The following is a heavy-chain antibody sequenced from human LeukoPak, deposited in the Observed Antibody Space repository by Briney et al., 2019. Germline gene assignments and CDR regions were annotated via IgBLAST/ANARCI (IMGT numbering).Heavy chain of an antibody. CDR2: IKQDGSEK. CDR1: GFTFSSYG. Sequence: GGSLRLSCAASGFTFSSYGMHWVRQAPGKGLEWVANIKQDGSEKYYVDSVKGRFTISRDNAKNSLYLQMNSLRAEDTAVYYCAREPHGDFDYWGQGTLVTVSS. D-gene: IGHD4-17*01. J-gene: IGHJ4*02. CDR3: AREPHGDFDY. V-gene: IGHV3-7*01.